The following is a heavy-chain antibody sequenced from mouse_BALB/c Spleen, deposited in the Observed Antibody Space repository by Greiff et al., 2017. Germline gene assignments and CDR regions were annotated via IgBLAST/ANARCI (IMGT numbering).Heavy chain of an antibody. D-gene: IGHD2-1*01. CDR2: ISYSGST. CDR1: GYSITSDYA. Sequence: EVQGVESGPGLVKPSQSLSLTCTVTGYSITSDYAWNWIRQFPGNKLEWMGYISYSGSTSYNPSLKSRISITRDTSKNQFFLQLNSVTTEDTATYYCARTNYGNFYYFDYWGQGTTLTVSS. J-gene: IGHJ2*01. CDR3: ARTNYGNFYYFDY. V-gene: IGHV3-2*02.